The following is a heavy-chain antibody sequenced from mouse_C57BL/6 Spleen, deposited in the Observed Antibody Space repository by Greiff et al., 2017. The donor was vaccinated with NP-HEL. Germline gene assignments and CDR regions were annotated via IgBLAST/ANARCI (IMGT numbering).Heavy chain of an antibody. V-gene: IGHV1-80*01. CDR3: ARWGTTVVFYY. D-gene: IGHD1-1*01. CDR1: GYAFSSYW. CDR2: IYPGDGDT. J-gene: IGHJ2*01. Sequence: VQLQESGAELVKPGASVKISCKASGYAFSSYWMNWVKQRPGKGLEWIGQIYPGDGDTNYNGKFKGKATLTADKSSSTAYMQLSSLTSEDSAVYFCARWGTTVVFYYWGQGTTLTVSS.